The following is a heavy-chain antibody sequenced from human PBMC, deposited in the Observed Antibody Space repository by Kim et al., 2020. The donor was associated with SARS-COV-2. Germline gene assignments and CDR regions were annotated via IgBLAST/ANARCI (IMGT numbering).Heavy chain of an antibody. Sequence: ESVKGRVTISRDNAKNSLYLQMNSLRAEDTAVYYCARGTKGIAAAGTEDYWGQGTLVTVSS. D-gene: IGHD6-13*01. CDR3: ARGTKGIAAAGTEDY. V-gene: IGHV3-21*01. J-gene: IGHJ4*02.